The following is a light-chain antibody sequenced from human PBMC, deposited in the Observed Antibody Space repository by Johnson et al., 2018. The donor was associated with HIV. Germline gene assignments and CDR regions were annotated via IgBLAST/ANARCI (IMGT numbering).Light chain of an antibody. V-gene: IGLV1-51*02. Sequence: QSVLTQPPSVSAAQGQKVTISCSGSSSNIGNNYVSWYQQLPGTAPKLLIYENNKRPSGIPDRFYGSKSDTSATLGITGLQTGDEAEYYCGTWDSSLSAVYVFGTGTKLTVL. CDR2: ENN. CDR1: SSNIGNNY. J-gene: IGLJ1*01. CDR3: GTWDSSLSAVYV.